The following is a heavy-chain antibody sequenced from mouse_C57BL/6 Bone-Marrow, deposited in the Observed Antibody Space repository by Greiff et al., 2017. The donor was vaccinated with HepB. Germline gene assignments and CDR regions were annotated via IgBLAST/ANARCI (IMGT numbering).Heavy chain of an antibody. Sequence: VQLQQSGAELVKPGASVKLSCKASGYTFTSYWMHWVKQRPGQGLEWIGMIHPNSGSTNYNEKFKSKATLTVDKSSSTAYMQLSSLTSEDSAVYYCATVGSSPYYYAMDYWGQGTSVTVSS. CDR1: GYTFTSYW. D-gene: IGHD1-1*01. J-gene: IGHJ4*01. CDR3: ATVGSSPYYYAMDY. CDR2: IHPNSGST. V-gene: IGHV1-64*01.